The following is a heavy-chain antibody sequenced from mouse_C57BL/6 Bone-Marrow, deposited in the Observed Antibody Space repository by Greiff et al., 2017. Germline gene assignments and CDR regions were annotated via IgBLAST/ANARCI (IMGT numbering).Heavy chain of an antibody. CDR3: ESPLYGNYGGWFAY. CDR2: IYPRSGNT. D-gene: IGHD2-1*01. V-gene: IGHV1-81*01. Sequence: QVQLKESGAELARPGASVKLSCKASGYTFTSYGISWVKQRTGQGLEWIGEIYPRSGNTYYNEKFKGKATLTADKSSSTAYMELRSLTSEDSAVYFCESPLYGNYGGWFAYWGQGTLVTVSA. CDR1: GYTFTSYG. J-gene: IGHJ3*01.